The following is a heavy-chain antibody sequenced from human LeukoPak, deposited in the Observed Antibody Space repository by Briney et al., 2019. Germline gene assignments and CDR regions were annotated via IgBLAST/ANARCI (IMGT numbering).Heavy chain of an antibody. V-gene: IGHV3-23*01. CDR1: GFTFSSYA. J-gene: IGHJ4*02. Sequence: GGSLRLSCAASGFTFSSYAMSWVRQAPGEGLEWVSAISGSGGSTYYADSVKGRFTISRDNSKNTLYLQMNSLRAEDTAVYYCAKGCSGGSCYSFDYWGQGTLVTVSS. D-gene: IGHD2-15*01. CDR2: ISGSGGST. CDR3: AKGCSGGSCYSFDY.